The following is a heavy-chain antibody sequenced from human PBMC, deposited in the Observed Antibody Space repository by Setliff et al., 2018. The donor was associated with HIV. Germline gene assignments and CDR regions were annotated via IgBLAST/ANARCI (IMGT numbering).Heavy chain of an antibody. CDR1: GYTFTAYY. V-gene: IGHV1-2*06. J-gene: IGHJ3*02. D-gene: IGHD1-26*01. Sequence: PSVKVSCKASGYTFTAYYLHWVRQAPGQGLEWMGRINPNNGDTNYAQKFQGRVTMTTDTSTSTAYMELRSLRSDDTAVYYCARILVGVDDAFDIWGQGTMVTVSS. CDR2: INPNNGDT. CDR3: ARILVGVDDAFDI.